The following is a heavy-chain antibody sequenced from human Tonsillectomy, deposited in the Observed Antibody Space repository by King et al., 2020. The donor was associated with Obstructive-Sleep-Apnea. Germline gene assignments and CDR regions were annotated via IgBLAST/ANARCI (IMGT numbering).Heavy chain of an antibody. CDR3: ARHTAHYYDSSGYYRYYFDY. CDR1: GGSISSYN. V-gene: IGHV4-59*08. Sequence: QLQESGPGLVKPSETLSLTCTVSGGSISSYNWSWIRQPPGKGLEWIGYIYYSGSTKYNPSLKSRVTISVDTSKNQFSLKLSSVTAADTADYYCARHTAHYYDSSGYYRYYFDYWGQGTLVTVSS. D-gene: IGHD3-22*01. J-gene: IGHJ4*02. CDR2: IYYSGST.